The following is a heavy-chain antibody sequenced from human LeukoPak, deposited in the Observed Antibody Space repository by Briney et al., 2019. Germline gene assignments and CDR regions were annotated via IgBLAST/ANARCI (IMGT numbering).Heavy chain of an antibody. J-gene: IGHJ5*02. Sequence: SETLSLTCAVYGGSFSGYYWTWIRQPPGKGLEWIGEIIDTGSTKYNSSLKSRVTISVDTSKNQFSLKLSSVTAADTAVYYCARGGYYGSGNDFRFDPWGQGTLVTVSS. CDR3: ARGGYYGSGNDFRFDP. D-gene: IGHD3-10*01. CDR2: IIDTGST. CDR1: GGSFSGYY. V-gene: IGHV4-34*01.